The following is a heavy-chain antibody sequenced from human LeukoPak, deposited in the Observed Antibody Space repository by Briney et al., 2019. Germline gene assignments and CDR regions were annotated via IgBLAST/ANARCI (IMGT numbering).Heavy chain of an antibody. CDR3: TRSSGATAVL. D-gene: IGHD1-26*01. J-gene: IGHJ4*02. Sequence: GGSLRLSCAASGFTFSNAWMSWVRQAPGKGLEWVGRIKSKTGGGTTDYAAPVKGRFTISRDASKNTLYLQMNSLKTEDTAVYSCTRSSGATAVLWGQGTLVTFSS. CDR1: GFTFSNAW. V-gene: IGHV3-15*01. CDR2: IKSKTGGGTT.